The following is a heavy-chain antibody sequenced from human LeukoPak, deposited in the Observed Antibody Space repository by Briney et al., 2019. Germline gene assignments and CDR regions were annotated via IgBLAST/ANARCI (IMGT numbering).Heavy chain of an antibody. Sequence: PSETLSLTCAVSGGSISSSNWWSWVRQPPGKGLEWIGEIHHSGSTYYNPSLKSRVTISVDTSKNQFSLKLSSVTAADTAVYYCASYGSGSSRSFDYWGQGTLVTVSS. V-gene: IGHV4-4*02. D-gene: IGHD3-10*01. CDR3: ASYGSGSSRSFDY. CDR1: GGSISSSNW. J-gene: IGHJ4*02. CDR2: IHHSGST.